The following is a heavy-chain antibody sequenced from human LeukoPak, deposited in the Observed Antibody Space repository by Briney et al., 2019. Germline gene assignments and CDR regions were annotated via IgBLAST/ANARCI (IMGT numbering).Heavy chain of an antibody. Sequence: GGSLRLSCAASGFTFSDYYMSWIRQAPGKGLEWVSYISSSGSTIYYADSVKGRFTISRDNAKNSLYPQMNSLRAEDTAVYYCARVMRYYDSSDYYTWFDYWGQGTLVTVSS. V-gene: IGHV3-11*01. CDR1: GFTFSDYY. CDR2: ISSSGSTI. J-gene: IGHJ4*02. D-gene: IGHD3-22*01. CDR3: ARVMRYYDSSDYYTWFDY.